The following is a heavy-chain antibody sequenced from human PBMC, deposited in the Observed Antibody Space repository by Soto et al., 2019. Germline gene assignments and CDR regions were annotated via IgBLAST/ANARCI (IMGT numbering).Heavy chain of an antibody. CDR1: GGSITPYY. D-gene: IGHD2-21*02. V-gene: IGHV4-59*07. J-gene: IGHJ3*01. CDR2: VSYNGNT. CDR3: ARQQYTVVTVFDV. Sequence: QVQLKESGPGLVKPADTLSLKCTVSGGSITPYYWSWIRQTPGGGLEWIGYVSYNGNTNYNPSLKSRVSISADTSKNEFSLKLTSLTAADAAIYFCARQQYTVVTVFDVWGQGTMVAVSS.